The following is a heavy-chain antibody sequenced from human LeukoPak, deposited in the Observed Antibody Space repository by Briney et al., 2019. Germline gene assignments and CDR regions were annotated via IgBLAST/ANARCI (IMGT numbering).Heavy chain of an antibody. Sequence: TGGSLRLSCAASGFTFNSYSMSWVRQAPGKGLEWVANIKQDGSEKYYVDSVKGRFTISRDNAKNSLYLQMNSLRAEDTAVYYCARDQGRDYGDYWGQGTLVTVSS. J-gene: IGHJ4*02. CDR2: IKQDGSEK. CDR3: ARDQGRDYGDY. CDR1: GFTFNSYS. V-gene: IGHV3-7*05. D-gene: IGHD1-1*01.